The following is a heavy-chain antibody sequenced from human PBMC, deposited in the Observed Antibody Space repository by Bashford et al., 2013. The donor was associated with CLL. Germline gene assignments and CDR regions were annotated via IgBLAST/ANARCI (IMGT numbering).Heavy chain of an antibody. J-gene: IGHJ1*01. CDR3: AKVAYYDNREYFQD. CDR1: GITSDDYA. Sequence: GGSLRLSCAASGITSDDYAMHWVRQSPGKGLEWVSRISWNSVSVGYADSVKGRFTISRDNARNSLYLEMNSLRAEDTALYYCAKVAYYDNREYFQDWGQGTLVTVSS. CDR2: ISWNSVSV. D-gene: IGHD3-22*01. V-gene: IGHV3-9*02.